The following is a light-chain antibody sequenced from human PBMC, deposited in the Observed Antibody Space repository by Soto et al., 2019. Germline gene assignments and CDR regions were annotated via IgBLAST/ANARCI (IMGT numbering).Light chain of an antibody. V-gene: IGKV3-11*01. CDR2: DTS. J-gene: IGKJ3*01. CDR1: QTVSRH. CDR3: QQRGNWPPGFT. Sequence: EIVLTQSPATLSLSPGERATLSCRASQTVSRHLAWYQQQPAQAPRLLIYDTSNRTTGIPARFSGSGSGTDFTLTISGLETEDFAVYYCQQRGNWPPGFTFGPGTTVDMK.